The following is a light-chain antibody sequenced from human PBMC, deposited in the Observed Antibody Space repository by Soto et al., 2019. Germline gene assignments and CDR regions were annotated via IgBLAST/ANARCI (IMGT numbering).Light chain of an antibody. V-gene: IGLV1-40*01. CDR1: SSNIGAGYD. Sequence: QLVLTQPPSVSGAPGQRVTISCTGSSSNIGAGYDVHWYQQLPGTAPKLLIYGNSNRPSGVPDRFSGSKSGTSASLAITGLQAEDAADYYCQSYDSSLSGYVFGTGTKVTVL. J-gene: IGLJ1*01. CDR3: QSYDSSLSGYV. CDR2: GNS.